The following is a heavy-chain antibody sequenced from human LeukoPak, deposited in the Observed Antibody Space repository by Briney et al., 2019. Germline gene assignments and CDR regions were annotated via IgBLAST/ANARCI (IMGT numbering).Heavy chain of an antibody. CDR2: IIPISGTA. Sequence: SVKVSCKASGGTFSSYAISWVRQAPGQGLEWMGGIIPISGTANYAQKFQGRVTITADESTSTAYMELSSLRSEDTAVYYCAREATRGATWVKLHYWGQGTLVTVSS. V-gene: IGHV1-69*01. CDR1: GGTFSSYA. J-gene: IGHJ4*02. CDR3: AREATRGATWVKLHY. D-gene: IGHD1-26*01.